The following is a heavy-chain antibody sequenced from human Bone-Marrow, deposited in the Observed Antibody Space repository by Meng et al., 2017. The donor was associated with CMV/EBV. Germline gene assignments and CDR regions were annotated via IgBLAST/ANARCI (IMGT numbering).Heavy chain of an antibody. CDR1: GGTFSSYT. V-gene: IGHV1-69*02. J-gene: IGHJ5*02. CDR2: IIPILGIA. D-gene: IGHD2-2*01. Sequence: SVKVSCKASGGTFSSYTISWVRQAPGQGLEWMGRIIPILGIANYAQKLQGRVTMTTDTSTSTAYMELRSLRSDDTAVYYCARCGLEVVPAYNWFDPWGQGTLVTVSS. CDR3: ARCGLEVVPAYNWFDP.